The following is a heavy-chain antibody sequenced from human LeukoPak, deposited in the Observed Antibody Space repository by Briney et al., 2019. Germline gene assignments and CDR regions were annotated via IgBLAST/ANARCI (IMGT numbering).Heavy chain of an antibody. V-gene: IGHV3-23*01. CDR2: ISGSGGST. CDR1: GFTFSSYA. Sequence: GGSLRLSCAASGFTFSSYAMSWVRQAPGKGLEWVSAISGSGGSTYYADSVKGWFTISRDNSKNTLYLQMNSLRAEDTAVYYCAKAGYYYGGTNFDYWGQGTLVTVSS. D-gene: IGHD3-10*01. J-gene: IGHJ4*02. CDR3: AKAGYYYGGTNFDY.